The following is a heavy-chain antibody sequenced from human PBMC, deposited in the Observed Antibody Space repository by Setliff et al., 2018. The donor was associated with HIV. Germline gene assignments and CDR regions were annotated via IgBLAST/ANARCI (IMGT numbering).Heavy chain of an antibody. CDR3: ARVGRVVWWDSDL. CDR1: GYTFSSYD. Sequence: GASVKVSCKASGYTFSSYDIYWVRQAPGQGLEWMGFINTNADHTGYAQKFQGRVTMTSDVTISTAYMELNTLTSDDPAVYFCARVGRVVWWDSDLWGRGTLVTVSS. V-gene: IGHV1-8*01. CDR2: INTNADHT. D-gene: IGHD3-16*01. J-gene: IGHJ2*01.